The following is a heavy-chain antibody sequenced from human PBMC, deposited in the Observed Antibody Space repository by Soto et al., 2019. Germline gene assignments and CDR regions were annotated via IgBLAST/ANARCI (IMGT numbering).Heavy chain of an antibody. CDR1: GGSFSGYY. CDR3: ARGGRYCSSTSCPYYYYYYYMDV. Sequence: SETLSLTCAVYGGSFSGYYWSWIRQPPGKGLEWIGEINHSGSTNYNPSLKSRVTISVDTSKNQFSLKLSSVTAADTAVYYCARGGRYCSSTSCPYYYYYYYMDVWGKGTTVTVSS. CDR2: INHSGST. D-gene: IGHD2-2*01. V-gene: IGHV4-34*01. J-gene: IGHJ6*03.